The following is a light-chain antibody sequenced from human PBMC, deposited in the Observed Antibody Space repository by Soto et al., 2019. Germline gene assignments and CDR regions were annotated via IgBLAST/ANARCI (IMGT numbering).Light chain of an antibody. CDR3: LQDYNYPRT. V-gene: IGKV1-6*01. J-gene: IGKJ1*01. Sequence: RVTITCGASQGIRNDLGWYQQKPGKAPKLLIYAASSLQSGVPSRFSGSGSGTDFTLTISSLQPEDFATYYCLQDYNYPRTFGQGTKVDIK. CDR2: AAS. CDR1: QGIRND.